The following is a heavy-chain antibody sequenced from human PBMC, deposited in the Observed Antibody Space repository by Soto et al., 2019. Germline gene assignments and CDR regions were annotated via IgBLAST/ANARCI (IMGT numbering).Heavy chain of an antibody. CDR1: GYTVAGYY. J-gene: IGHJ4*02. Sequence: ASAKVCCKASGYTVAGYYMHWVRQAPGQGLEWMGWINPNSGGTNYAQKFQGWVTMTRDTSISTAYMELSRLRSDDTAVYYCARGYSRSSGLSLVVGYWGQGTLVTVSS. CDR2: INPNSGGT. D-gene: IGHD6-6*01. CDR3: ARGYSRSSGLSLVVGY. V-gene: IGHV1-2*04.